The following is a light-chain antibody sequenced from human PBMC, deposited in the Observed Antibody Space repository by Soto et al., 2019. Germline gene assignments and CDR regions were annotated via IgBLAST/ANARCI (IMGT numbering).Light chain of an antibody. Sequence: EIVLAQSPGTLSLSPCERATLSSSASQSVTNSFLAWYQQKPGQAPRLLIYGASRRATGIPDRFTGSGSGTDFTLTISRLEPEDFAVYYCQQYGKSPQITFGQGTRLEIK. CDR2: GAS. CDR3: QQYGKSPQIT. J-gene: IGKJ5*01. CDR1: QSVTNSF. V-gene: IGKV3-20*01.